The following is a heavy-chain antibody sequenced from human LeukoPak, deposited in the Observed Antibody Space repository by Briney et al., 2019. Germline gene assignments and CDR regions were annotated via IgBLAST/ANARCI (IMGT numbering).Heavy chain of an antibody. CDR2: MNPNSGNT. Sequence: ASVKVSCKASGCTFTSYDINWVRQATGQGLEWMGWMNPNSGNTGYAQKFQGRVTMTRNTSISTAYMELSSLRSEDTAVYYCARGDSSSWYETFDYWGQGTLVTVSS. CDR1: GCTFTSYD. CDR3: ARGDSSSWYETFDY. D-gene: IGHD6-13*01. V-gene: IGHV1-8*01. J-gene: IGHJ4*02.